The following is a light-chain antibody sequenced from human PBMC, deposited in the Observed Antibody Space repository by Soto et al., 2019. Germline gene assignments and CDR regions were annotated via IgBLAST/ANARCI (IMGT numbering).Light chain of an antibody. J-gene: IGLJ2*01. V-gene: IGLV1-40*01. Sequence: QAVVTQPPSVSGAPGQRVTISCTESSSNIGADYDVHWYQQLPGAAPKLLIFGNSNRPSGVPDRFSGSKSGTSASLAITGLQAEDEADYYCQSYDSSLRGSIFGGGTKLTVL. CDR2: GNS. CDR3: QSYDSSLRGSI. CDR1: SSNIGADYD.